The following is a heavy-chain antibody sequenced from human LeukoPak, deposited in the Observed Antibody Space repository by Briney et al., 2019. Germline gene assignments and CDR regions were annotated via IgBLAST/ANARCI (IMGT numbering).Heavy chain of an antibody. D-gene: IGHD6-19*01. CDR1: GFTFSSYW. Sequence: GGSLRLSCAASGFTFSSYWMSWVRKPQGKGLKWLAKIKQDGSEKTYVDSVKGRFTFSRANAKTSPYLQLTSLRPETPAVNNCARGYSSGWYYFDYWGQGTLVTVSS. CDR2: IKQDGSEK. CDR3: ARGYSSGWYYFDY. V-gene: IGHV3-7*01. J-gene: IGHJ4*02.